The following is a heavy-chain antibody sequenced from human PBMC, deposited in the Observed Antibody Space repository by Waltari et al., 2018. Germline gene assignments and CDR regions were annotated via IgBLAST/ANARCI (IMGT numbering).Heavy chain of an antibody. Sequence: EVQLVESGGGLVKPGGSLRLSCAASGFTFSSYSMNWVRQAPGKGLEWVSSISSSSSYIYYADSVKGRFTISRDKAKNSLYLQMNSLRAEDTAVYYCARDEGYCTNGVCLVAFDIWGQGTMVTVSS. CDR3: ARDEGYCTNGVCLVAFDI. CDR1: GFTFSSYS. J-gene: IGHJ3*02. V-gene: IGHV3-21*01. CDR2: ISSSSSYI. D-gene: IGHD2-8*01.